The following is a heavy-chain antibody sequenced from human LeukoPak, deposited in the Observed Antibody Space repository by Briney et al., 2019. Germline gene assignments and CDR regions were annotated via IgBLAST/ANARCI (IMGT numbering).Heavy chain of an antibody. Sequence: GASVKVSCKASGYTLKTYGISWVRQAPGQGFEWMGWISGYNGNTKFAQNFQGRVTMTTDTSTNTAHMELRSLKSDDTAVYYCATGSITMIRGVTYLYYGMDVWGQGTTVTVSS. CDR1: GYTLKTYG. J-gene: IGHJ6*02. D-gene: IGHD3-10*01. CDR2: ISGYNGNT. CDR3: ATGSITMIRGVTYLYYGMDV. V-gene: IGHV1-18*01.